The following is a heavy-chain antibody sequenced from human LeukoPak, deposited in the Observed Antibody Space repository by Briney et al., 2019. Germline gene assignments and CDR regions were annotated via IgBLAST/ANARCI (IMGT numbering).Heavy chain of an antibody. CDR1: GFTVSSNY. D-gene: IGHD3-10*01. V-gene: IGHV3-66*01. CDR2: IYSGGST. J-gene: IGHJ4*02. Sequence: GGSLRLSCAASGFTVSSNYMSWVRQAPGKGLEWVSVIYSGGSTYYADSVKGRFTISRDNSKNTLYLQMNSLRAEDTAVYYCAKDHPYYGSGSYPYYFDYWGQGTLVTVSS. CDR3: AKDHPYYGSGSYPYYFDY.